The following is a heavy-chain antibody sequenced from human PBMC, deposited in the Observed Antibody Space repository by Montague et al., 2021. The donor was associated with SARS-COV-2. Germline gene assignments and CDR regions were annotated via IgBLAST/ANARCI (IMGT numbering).Heavy chain of an antibody. CDR3: ARGGRQWLVIDPRYYFDY. D-gene: IGHD6-19*01. CDR1: GGSFSGYH. J-gene: IGHJ4*01. CDR2: INHSGST. V-gene: IGHV4-34*01. Sequence: SETLSLTCAVYGGSFSGYHWSWIRQPPGKGLEWIGEINHSGSTNYNPSLKSRVTISVDTSKNQFSLKLSPVTAADTAVYYCARGGRQWLVIDPRYYFDYWGQGTLVIVSS.